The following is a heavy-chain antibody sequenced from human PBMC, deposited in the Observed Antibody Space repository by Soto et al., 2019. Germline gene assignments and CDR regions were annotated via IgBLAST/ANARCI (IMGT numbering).Heavy chain of an antibody. J-gene: IGHJ6*02. CDR1: GFTFSGSA. CDR3: TRLGKVLTDPAGRSSYYYYGMDV. D-gene: IGHD6-13*01. CDR2: FRSKANSYAT. V-gene: IGHV3-73*01. Sequence: PGGSLRLCCAASGFTFSGSAMHWVRQASGKGREWVGRFRSKANSYATAYAASVKGRFTISRDDSKNTAYLQMNSLKTEDTAVYYCTRLGKVLTDPAGRSSYYYYGMDVWGQGTTVTVSS.